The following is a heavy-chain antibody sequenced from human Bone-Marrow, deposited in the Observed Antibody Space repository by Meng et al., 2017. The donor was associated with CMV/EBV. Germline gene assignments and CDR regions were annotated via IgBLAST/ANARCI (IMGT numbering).Heavy chain of an antibody. CDR3: VSDLRGIFGVVITLSYYYYGMDV. D-gene: IGHD3-3*01. Sequence: GGSLRLSCAASGFTFSSYSMNWVRQAPGKGLEWVSSISSSSSYIYYADSVKGRFTISRDNAKNSLYLQMNSLRAEDTAVYYCVSDLRGIFGVVITLSYYYYGMDVWGQGPTVTVYS. V-gene: IGHV3-21*01. CDR2: ISSSSSYI. J-gene: IGHJ6*02. CDR1: GFTFSSYS.